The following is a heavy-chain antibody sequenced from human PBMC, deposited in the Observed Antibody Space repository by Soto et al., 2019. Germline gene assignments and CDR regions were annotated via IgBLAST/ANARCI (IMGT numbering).Heavy chain of an antibody. Sequence: GGSLRLSCAASGFTFSSYAMHWVRQAPGKGLEWVAVISYDGSNKYYADSVKGRFTISRDNSKNTLYLQMNSLRAEDTAVYYCARDRGGYSSSPEPFDANYYYYYGMDVWGQGTTVTVSS. CDR3: ARDRGGYSSSPEPFDANYYYYYGMDV. CDR2: ISYDGSNK. CDR1: GFTFSSYA. J-gene: IGHJ6*02. D-gene: IGHD6-13*01. V-gene: IGHV3-30-3*01.